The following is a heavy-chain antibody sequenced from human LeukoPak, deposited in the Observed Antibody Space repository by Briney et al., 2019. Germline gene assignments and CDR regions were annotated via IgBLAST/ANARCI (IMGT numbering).Heavy chain of an antibody. V-gene: IGHV3-30*02. Sequence: GGSLRLSCAASGFTFSSYGMHWVRQAPGKGLEWVAFIRYDGSNKYYADSVKGRFTISRDNSKNTLYLQMNSLRAEDTAVYYCARVSTYSGSSTYYYYYMDVWGKGTTVTISS. D-gene: IGHD1-26*01. CDR2: IRYDGSNK. CDR3: ARVSTYSGSSTYYYYYMDV. J-gene: IGHJ6*03. CDR1: GFTFSSYG.